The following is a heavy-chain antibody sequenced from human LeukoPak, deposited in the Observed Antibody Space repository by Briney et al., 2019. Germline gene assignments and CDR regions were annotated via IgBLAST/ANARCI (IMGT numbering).Heavy chain of an antibody. V-gene: IGHV4-59*01. J-gene: IGHJ4*02. CDR3: ARSERYSSGWYFYFDC. D-gene: IGHD6-19*01. CDR1: GGSISSYY. CDR2: IYYSGST. Sequence: SETLSLTCTVSGGSISSYYWSWIRQPPGKGLEWIGYIYYSGSTNYNPSLKSRVTTSIDTSKNQFSLNLSSVTAADTAVYYCARSERYSSGWYFYFDCWGQGTLVTVSS.